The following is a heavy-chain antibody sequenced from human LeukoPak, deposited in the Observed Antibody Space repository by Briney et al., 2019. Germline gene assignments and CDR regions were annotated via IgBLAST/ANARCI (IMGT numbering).Heavy chain of an antibody. V-gene: IGHV3-9*01. D-gene: IGHD5-24*01. CDR1: GFTFDDHA. J-gene: IGHJ4*02. Sequence: GRSLRLSCAASGFTFDDHAMHWVRQAPGKGLEWVSGLSWNSGSIDYADSVKGRFTISRDNAKNSLYLQMNSLRAEDTALYYCAKGPGMATVKRCLDYWGQGTLVTVSS. CDR3: AKGPGMATVKRCLDY. CDR2: LSWNSGSI.